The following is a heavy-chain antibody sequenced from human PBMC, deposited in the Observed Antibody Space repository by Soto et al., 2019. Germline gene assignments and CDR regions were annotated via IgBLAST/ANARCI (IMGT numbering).Heavy chain of an antibody. CDR1: GGTFSSYA. Sequence: GASVKVSCKASGGTFSSYAISWVRQAPGQGLEWMGWISAYNGNTNYAQKLQGRVTMTTDTSTSTAYMELRSLRSDDTAVYYCARDGGPVTTNLYYFDYWGQGTLVTVSS. CDR3: ARDGGPVTTNLYYFDY. CDR2: ISAYNGNT. V-gene: IGHV1-18*01. D-gene: IGHD4-17*01. J-gene: IGHJ4*02.